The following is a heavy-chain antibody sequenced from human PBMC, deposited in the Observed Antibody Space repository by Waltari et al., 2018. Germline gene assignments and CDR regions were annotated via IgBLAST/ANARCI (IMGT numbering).Heavy chain of an antibody. J-gene: IGHJ4*02. V-gene: IGHV3-7*04. D-gene: IGHD2-2*01. Sequence: EVQLVESGGGLVQPGGSLRLSCAAAGFTFSAYWMNWVRQAPGKGLEWVANIKQDGSEKYYVDSVKGRFTISRDNTKNSLYLQMNSLRAEDTAVYYCARVTRNSPPDYWGQGTLVTVSS. CDR3: ARVTRNSPPDY. CDR2: IKQDGSEK. CDR1: GFTFSAYW.